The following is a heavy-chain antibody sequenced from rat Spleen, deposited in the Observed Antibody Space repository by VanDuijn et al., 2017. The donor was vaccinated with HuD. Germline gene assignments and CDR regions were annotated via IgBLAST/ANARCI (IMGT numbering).Heavy chain of an antibody. V-gene: IGHV4-2*01. Sequence: EVKLVESGGGLVQPGRSLTLSCAASGFNFNDYWMGWVRQAPGKGLEWIGEINMENSKINYIPSLRXXFTISXDNAQNNPFLQKTKQDTEDTAVXXCAXXXGGXXXWG. D-gene: IGHD3-2*01. CDR2: INMENSKI. CDR3: AXXXGGXXX. J-gene: IGHJ2*01. CDR1: GFNFNDYW.